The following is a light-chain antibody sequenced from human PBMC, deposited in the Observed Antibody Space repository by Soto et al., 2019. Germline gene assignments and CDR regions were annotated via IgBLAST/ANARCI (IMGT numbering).Light chain of an antibody. J-gene: IGKJ4*01. CDR1: QGVSSSY. CDR2: GAS. CDR3: QYYRTS. V-gene: IGKV3-20*01. Sequence: EIVLTQSPGTLSLSPGERATLSCRASQGVSSSYLAWYQQKPGQPPRLLIYGASSRATGIPDRFSGSGSGTDFTLTITRLEPEYFAVYYCQYYRTSFGVGTKVEIK.